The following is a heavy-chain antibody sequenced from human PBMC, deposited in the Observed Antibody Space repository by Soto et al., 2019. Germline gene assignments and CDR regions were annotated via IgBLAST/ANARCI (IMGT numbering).Heavy chain of an antibody. CDR1: GFTFSSYA. D-gene: IGHD6-6*01. CDR3: AKDRGPVCVAARCYSMDV. Sequence: PGGSMRLSCAASGFTFSSYAMSWVRQAPGKGLAWVSAITSSGDSTYYIDSLKGRFTISRDNSKTTLYLQMNSLRGEDTAVYYCAKDRGPVCVAARCYSMDVWGQGTTVTVSS. V-gene: IGHV3-23*01. CDR2: ITSSGDST. J-gene: IGHJ6*02.